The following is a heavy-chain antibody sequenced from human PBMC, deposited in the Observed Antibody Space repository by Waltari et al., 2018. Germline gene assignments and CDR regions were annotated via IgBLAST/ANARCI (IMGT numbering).Heavy chain of an antibody. Sequence: QVQLVESGGGVVPPGRSLRLSCAASGFPFRRFGMHWVRQAPGKGLEWVAVIWHDGSNEYYVDSVKGRFTISRDNSKNTLYLQMNSLRAEDSAVYYCASQSTTLFDYWGQGTLVTVSS. CDR1: GFPFRRFG. V-gene: IGHV3-33*01. D-gene: IGHD2-15*01. CDR3: ASQSTTLFDY. J-gene: IGHJ4*02. CDR2: IWHDGSNE.